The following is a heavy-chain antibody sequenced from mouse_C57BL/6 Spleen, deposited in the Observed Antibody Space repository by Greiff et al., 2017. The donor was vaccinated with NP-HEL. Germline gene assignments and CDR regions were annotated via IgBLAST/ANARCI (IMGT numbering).Heavy chain of an antibody. V-gene: IGHV1-59*01. J-gene: IGHJ4*01. D-gene: IGHD2-3*01. CDR1: GYTFTSYW. Sequence: VQLQQPGAELVRPGTSVKLSCKASGYTFTSYWMHWVKQRPGQGLEWIGVIDPSDSYTNYNQKFKGKATLTVDTSSSTAYMQLSSLTSEDSAVYYCARSLYDGYLFYAMDYWGQGTSVTVSS. CDR3: ARSLYDGYLFYAMDY. CDR2: IDPSDSYT.